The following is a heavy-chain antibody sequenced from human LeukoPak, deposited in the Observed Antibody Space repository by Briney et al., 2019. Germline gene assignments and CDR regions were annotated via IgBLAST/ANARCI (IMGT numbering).Heavy chain of an antibody. CDR2: IYYSGST. V-gene: IGHV4-59*01. Sequence: SETLSLTCTVSGGPISSYYWSWIRQPPGKGLEWIGYIYYSGSTNYNPSLKSRVTISVDTSKNQFSLKLSSVTAADTAVYYCARENYGSGNAFDIWGQGTMVTVSS. J-gene: IGHJ3*02. CDR1: GGPISSYY. D-gene: IGHD3-10*01. CDR3: ARENYGSGNAFDI.